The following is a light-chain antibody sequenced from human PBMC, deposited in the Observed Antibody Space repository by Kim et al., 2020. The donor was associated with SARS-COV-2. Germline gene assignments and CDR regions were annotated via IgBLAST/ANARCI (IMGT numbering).Light chain of an antibody. Sequence: DIQMTQSPSSVSASVGHRVTISCRASQGISTYLAWYQQLPGKAPKLLISAASTLQSGVPSRFSGSGSGTDFTLTISSLQPEDSATYYCQQSNSFPITFGQGTRLEIK. CDR1: QGISTY. CDR3: QQSNSFPIT. CDR2: AAS. V-gene: IGKV1-12*01. J-gene: IGKJ5*01.